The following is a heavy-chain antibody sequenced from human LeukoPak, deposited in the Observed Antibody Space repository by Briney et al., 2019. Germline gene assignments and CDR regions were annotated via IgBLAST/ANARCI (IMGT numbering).Heavy chain of an antibody. Sequence: ASVKLSCKASGYTLTAYFIHWVRQAPGQGLEWMGRINPNDGGTDYAQKFQGRVTMTWDTSISTAYMELTSLRSDDTAVYHCARTYSGWSPFDYWGQGTLVTVSS. J-gene: IGHJ4*02. CDR2: INPNDGGT. V-gene: IGHV1-2*06. D-gene: IGHD6-19*01. CDR1: GYTLTAYF. CDR3: ARTYSGWSPFDY.